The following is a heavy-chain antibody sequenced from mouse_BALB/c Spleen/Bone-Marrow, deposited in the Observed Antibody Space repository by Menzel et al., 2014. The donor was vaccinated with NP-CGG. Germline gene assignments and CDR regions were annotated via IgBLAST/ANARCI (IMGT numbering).Heavy chain of an antibody. CDR1: GYAFTNYL. D-gene: IGHD4-1*01. CDR3: ARSLTGKKTFDY. Sequence: QVQLQQSGAELVRPGTSVKVSCKASGYAFTNYLLEWVKQRPGQGLEWIGVINAGSGGTDYSEKFKGEATLTADKSSSTAYMQLSSLTSDDSAVYFCARSLTGKKTFDYWGQGTTLTVSS. V-gene: IGHV1-54*01. CDR2: INAGSGGT. J-gene: IGHJ2*01.